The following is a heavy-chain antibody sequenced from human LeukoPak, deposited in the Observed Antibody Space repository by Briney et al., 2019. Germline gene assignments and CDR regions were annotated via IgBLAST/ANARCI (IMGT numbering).Heavy chain of an antibody. D-gene: IGHD4-17*01. J-gene: IGHJ4*02. CDR1: GGSISSSSYY. V-gene: IGHV4-39*07. Sequence: TSETLSLTCTVSGGSISSSSYYWGWIRQPPGKGLEWIGSIYYSGSTYYNPSLKSRVTISVDTSKNQFSLKLSSVTAADTAVYYRARGGYGDYVGWDWGQGTLVTVSS. CDR2: IYYSGST. CDR3: ARGGYGDYVGWD.